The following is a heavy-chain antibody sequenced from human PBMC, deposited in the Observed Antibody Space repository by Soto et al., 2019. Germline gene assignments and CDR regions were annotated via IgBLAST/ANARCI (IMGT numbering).Heavy chain of an antibody. V-gene: IGHV3-48*03. CDR2: ISSSGSMM. CDR3: AKEATNINNFDY. Sequence: EVQLVESGGGLVQPGGSLRLSCAASGFTFDNYEMNWVRQAPGKGLEWISYISSSGSMMYYADSVKGRFTISRDNAKNSLYLQMNSLRAEDTAVYYCAKEATNINNFDYWCQGTLVTVSS. J-gene: IGHJ4*02. D-gene: IGHD1-26*01. CDR1: GFTFDNYE.